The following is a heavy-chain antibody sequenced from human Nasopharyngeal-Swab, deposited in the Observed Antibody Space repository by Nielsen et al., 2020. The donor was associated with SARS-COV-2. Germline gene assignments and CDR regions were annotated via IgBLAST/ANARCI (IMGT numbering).Heavy chain of an antibody. D-gene: IGHD3-22*01. Sequence: LSLTCAVSGGSISSGGYSWSWIRQPPGKGLEWIGYIYHSGSTYYNPSLKSRVTISVDRSKNQFSLKLSSVTAADTAVYYCARVDDSSGYVGYWGQGTLVTVSS. CDR1: GGSISSGGYS. J-gene: IGHJ4*02. CDR3: ARVDDSSGYVGY. V-gene: IGHV4-30-2*01. CDR2: IYHSGST.